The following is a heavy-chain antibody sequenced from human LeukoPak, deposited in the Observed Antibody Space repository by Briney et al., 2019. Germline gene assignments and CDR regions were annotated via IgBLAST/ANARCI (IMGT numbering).Heavy chain of an antibody. CDR2: IVGSSSTK. J-gene: IGHJ4*02. D-gene: IGHD1-1*01. Sequence: GGSLRLSCAAPGFSFSTYSMNWVRQAPGKGLEWVSYIVGSSSTKYYADSVKGRFTISRDNAKNSLYLQMDSLRAEDTAVYYCATDSPETAAFDYWGQGTLVTVSS. CDR1: GFSFSTYS. V-gene: IGHV3-48*04. CDR3: ATDSPETAAFDY.